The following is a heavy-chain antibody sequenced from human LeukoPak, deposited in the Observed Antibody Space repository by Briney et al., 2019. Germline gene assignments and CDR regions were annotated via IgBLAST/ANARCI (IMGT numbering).Heavy chain of an antibody. CDR1: GGSISSYY. CDR2: IYYSGST. V-gene: IGHV4-59*01. J-gene: IGHJ6*03. Sequence: SETLSLTCTVSGGSISSYYWSWIRQPPGKGLEWIGYIYYSGSTNYNPSLKSRVTISVDTSKNQFSLKLSSVTAADTAVYYCAREVHDYPYYYYMDVWGKGTTVTVSS. CDR3: AREVHDYPYYYYMDV. D-gene: IGHD4-11*01.